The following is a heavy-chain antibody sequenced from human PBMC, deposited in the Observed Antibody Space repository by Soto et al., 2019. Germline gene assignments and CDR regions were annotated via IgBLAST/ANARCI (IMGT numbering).Heavy chain of an antibody. D-gene: IGHD6-13*01. V-gene: IGHV3-21*01. CDR2: ISSSSSYI. J-gene: IGHJ5*02. CDR1: GFTFSSYS. CDR3: ARLYSSSWYDGDWFDP. Sequence: PGGSLRLSCAASGFTFSSYSVNWVRQAPGKGLEWVSSISSSSSYIYYADSVKGRFTISRDNAKNSLYLQMNSLRAEDTAVYYCARLYSSSWYDGDWFDPWGQGTLVTVSS.